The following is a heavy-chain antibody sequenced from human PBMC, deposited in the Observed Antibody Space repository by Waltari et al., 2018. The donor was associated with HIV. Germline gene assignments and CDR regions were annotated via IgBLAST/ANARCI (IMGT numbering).Heavy chain of an antibody. CDR2: VNPNSGNT. CDR1: GYIFTRYD. V-gene: IGHV1-8*01. Sequence: QVQLVQSGAEMKEPGASVKVSCKASGYIFTRYDMNWVRQAPGKGPEWMGWVNPNSGNTGYAQNFQGRFTLTMNTPTSTAYMELSNLKSEDTAVYYCARSLACPDCYSEMDSWGQGTLITVSS. D-gene: IGHD2-21*02. CDR3: ARSLACPDCYSEMDS. J-gene: IGHJ4*02.